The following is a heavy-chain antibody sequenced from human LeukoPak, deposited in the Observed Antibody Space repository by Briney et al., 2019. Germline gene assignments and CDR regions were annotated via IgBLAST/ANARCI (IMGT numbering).Heavy chain of an antibody. CDR2: ISYDGSNK. D-gene: IGHD5-18*01. J-gene: IGHJ4*02. V-gene: IGHV3-30*18. Sequence: PGRSLRLSCAASGFTFSSYGMHWVRQAPGKGLEWVAVISYDGSNKYYADSVKGRFTISRDNSKNTLYLQMNSLRAEDTAVYYCAKGGLYSYGIKLDYWGQGTLVTVSS. CDR3: AKGGLYSYGIKLDY. CDR1: GFTFSSYG.